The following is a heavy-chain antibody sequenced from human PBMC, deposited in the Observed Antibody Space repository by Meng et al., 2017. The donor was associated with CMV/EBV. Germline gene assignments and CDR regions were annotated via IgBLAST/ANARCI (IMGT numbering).Heavy chain of an antibody. CDR2: INPSGGST. J-gene: IGHJ4*02. Sequence: ASVTVSCKASGYTFTNYYMHWVRQAPGQGLEWMGIINPSGGSTSYAQKFQGRVTMTRDTSTSTVYMELSSLRAEDTAVYYCARVFIGYFDYWGQGTLVTVSS. V-gene: IGHV1-46*01. CDR3: ARVFIGYFDY. CDR1: GYTFTNYY.